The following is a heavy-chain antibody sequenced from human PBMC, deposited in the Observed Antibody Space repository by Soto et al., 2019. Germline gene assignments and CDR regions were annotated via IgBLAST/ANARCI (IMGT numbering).Heavy chain of an antibody. Sequence: ASVKVSCKASGYTFTSYAMHWVRQAPGQRLEWMGWINAGNGNTKYSQKFQGRVTITRDTSASTAYMELSSLRSEDTAVYYCARERLPRDGYYPLDYWGQGTPVTVSS. CDR3: ARERLPRDGYYPLDY. V-gene: IGHV1-3*01. J-gene: IGHJ4*02. D-gene: IGHD3-22*01. CDR2: INAGNGNT. CDR1: GYTFTSYA.